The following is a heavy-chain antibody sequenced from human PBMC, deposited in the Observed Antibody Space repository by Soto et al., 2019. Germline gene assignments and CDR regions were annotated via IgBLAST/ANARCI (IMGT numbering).Heavy chain of an antibody. V-gene: IGHV3-23*01. D-gene: IGHD6-6*01. CDR2: ISGSGGST. Sequence: GGSLRLSCAASGFTFSSYAMSWVRQAPGKGLEWVSAISGSGGSTYYADSVKGRFTISRDNSKNTLYLQMNSLRAEDTVVYYCAGRARPNFYYLAVGGKGTTVTVSS. CDR3: AGRARPNFYYLAV. CDR1: GFTFSSYA. J-gene: IGHJ6*03.